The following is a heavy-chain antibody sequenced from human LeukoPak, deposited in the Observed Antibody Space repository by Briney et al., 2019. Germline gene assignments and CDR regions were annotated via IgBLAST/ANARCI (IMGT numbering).Heavy chain of an antibody. J-gene: IGHJ4*02. Sequence: GESLKFSCQGSEYSFATYWIAWLRQMPGKGLEGMGIIYPSDSDTRYSPSFQGQVTISADKSIKTAYLQWSSLKASDTAMYYCASPVSGSSGWYYNYWGQGTLVTVSS. CDR2: IYPSDSDT. D-gene: IGHD6-19*01. CDR3: ASPVSGSSGWYYNY. CDR1: EYSFATYW. V-gene: IGHV5-51*01.